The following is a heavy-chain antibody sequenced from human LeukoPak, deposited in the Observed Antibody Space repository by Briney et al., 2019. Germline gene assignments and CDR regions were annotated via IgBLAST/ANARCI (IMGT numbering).Heavy chain of an antibody. CDR3: ARDYRRSGGPNWFDP. D-gene: IGHD2-15*01. Sequence: QPGRSLRLSCAVSGFTFCSYDLHWVRQPPGKGLEGVAVISYDGSNKYYADSVKGRFTISRDNSKNTLYLQMNSLRAEDTAVYYCARDYRRSGGPNWFDPWGQGTLVSVSS. V-gene: IGHV3-30-3*01. J-gene: IGHJ5*02. CDR2: ISYDGSNK. CDR1: GFTFCSYD.